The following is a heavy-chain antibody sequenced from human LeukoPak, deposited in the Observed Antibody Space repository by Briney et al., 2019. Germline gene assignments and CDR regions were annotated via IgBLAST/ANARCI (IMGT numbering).Heavy chain of an antibody. D-gene: IGHD2-8*01. CDR1: GFTLTNAW. CDR3: ATDLGSMYGLSY. V-gene: IGHV3-15*01. Sequence: GGSLRLSCAASGFTLTNAWMTWVRQAPGKGLEWVGLIKSKAEGGTADFGAPVKGRFAISRDDSKNTLYLQMNSLKIEDTAVYYCATDLGSMYGLSYWGQGTLVTVSS. CDR2: IKSKAEGGTA. J-gene: IGHJ4*02.